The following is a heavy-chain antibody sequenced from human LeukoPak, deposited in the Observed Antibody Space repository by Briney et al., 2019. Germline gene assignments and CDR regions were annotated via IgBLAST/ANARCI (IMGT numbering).Heavy chain of an antibody. CDR3: AKDLGIAAAD. CDR2: ISSSSSYI. J-gene: IGHJ4*02. CDR1: GFTFSNSN. Sequence: GGSLRLSCAASGFTFSNSNLNWVRQAPGKGLEWVASISSSSSYIYYADSVKGRFTISRDNAKNTLYLQMMSLRDEDTAVYFCAKDLGIAAADWGQGTLVTVSS. V-gene: IGHV3-21*04. D-gene: IGHD6-13*01.